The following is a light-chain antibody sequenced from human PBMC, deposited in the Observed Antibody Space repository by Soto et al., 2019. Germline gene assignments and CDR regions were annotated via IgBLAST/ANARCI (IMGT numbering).Light chain of an antibody. CDR2: GAS. J-gene: IGKJ4*01. V-gene: IGKV3-20*01. CDR3: QPYGSSPLT. CDR1: QSVSSDY. Sequence: EIVLTQSPGTLSLSPGERATLSCRASQSVSSDYLAWYQQKPGQAPRLLIYGASSRATGIPDRFSGSGSGTYFTLTLSRLEPEDVAVYSWQPYGSSPLTFGGGTKVEIK.